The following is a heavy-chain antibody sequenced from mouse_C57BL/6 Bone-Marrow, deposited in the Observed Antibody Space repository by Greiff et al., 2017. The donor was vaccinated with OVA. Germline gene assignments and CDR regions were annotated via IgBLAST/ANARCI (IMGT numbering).Heavy chain of an antibody. CDR1: GFSLTSYG. J-gene: IGHJ4*01. V-gene: IGHV2-4*02. CDR2: IWSGGST. Sequence: QVQLQQSGPGLVQPSQSLSITCTVSGFSLTSYGVHWVRQPPGKGLEWLGVIWSGGSTDYNAAFISRLSISKDNSKSQVFFKMNSLQADDTAIYYCARPLTVVAPYYAMDYWGQGTSVTVSS. CDR3: ARPLTVVAPYYAMDY. D-gene: IGHD1-1*01.